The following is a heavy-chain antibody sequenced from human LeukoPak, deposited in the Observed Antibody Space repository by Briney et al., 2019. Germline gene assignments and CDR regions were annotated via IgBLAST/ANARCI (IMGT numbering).Heavy chain of an antibody. J-gene: IGHJ4*02. D-gene: IGHD7-27*01. CDR3: ARDHNWGPDY. CDR1: GYTFTDHY. CDR2: IHPGRGDA. Sequence: ASVKVSCKALGYTFTDHYFHWLRQAPGQGIEWMGWIHPGRGDANIAQKFQGRVSLTRDMSISTAYMELSRLTSDDTAVYYCARDHNWGPDYWGQGTLVSVSS. V-gene: IGHV1-2*02.